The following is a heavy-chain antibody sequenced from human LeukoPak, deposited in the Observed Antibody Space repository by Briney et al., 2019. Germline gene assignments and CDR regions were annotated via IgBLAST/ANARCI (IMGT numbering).Heavy chain of an antibody. CDR1: GYTFTGYY. J-gene: IGHJ4*02. CDR3: ASQSIAAAGDFDY. V-gene: IGHV1-2*02. CDR2: INPNSGGT. Sequence: ASVKVSCKASGYTFTGYYMHWVRQAPGQGLEWMGWINPNSGGTNYAQKLQGRVTMTTDTSTSTAYMELRSLRSDDTAVYYCASQSIAAAGDFDYWGQGTLVTVSS. D-gene: IGHD6-13*01.